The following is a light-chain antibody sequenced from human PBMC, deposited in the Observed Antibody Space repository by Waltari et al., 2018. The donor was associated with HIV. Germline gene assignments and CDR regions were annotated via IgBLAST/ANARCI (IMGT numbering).Light chain of an antibody. V-gene: IGLV7-43*01. CDR2: HPT. CDR1: TGAVTSLHY. CDR3: LLYYAGTWV. J-gene: IGLJ3*02. Sequence: QTVVTQEPSLTVSPGETVPLTCASSTGAVTSLHYPNWFQQRPGKAPRALIYHPTNKHPWTPARFSGSLPGGKAALTLSGAQPEDAADYFCLLYYAGTWVFGGGTKLTVL.